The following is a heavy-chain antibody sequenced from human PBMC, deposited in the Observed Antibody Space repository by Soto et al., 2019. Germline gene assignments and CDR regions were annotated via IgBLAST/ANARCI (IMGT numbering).Heavy chain of an antibody. J-gene: IGHJ4*02. D-gene: IGHD6-19*01. Sequence: PGGSLRLSCVASGFTFGGSAMHWVRQASGKGLEWVGHIRSKTNSYATAYAESVKGRFTISRDDSMNTAYLQMNSLKTEDTAVYFCTRQTDAVQWLVVPTDYNFDYWGQGTLVTVSS. V-gene: IGHV3-73*01. CDR3: TRQTDAVQWLVVPTDYNFDY. CDR1: GFTFGGSA. CDR2: IRSKTNSYAT.